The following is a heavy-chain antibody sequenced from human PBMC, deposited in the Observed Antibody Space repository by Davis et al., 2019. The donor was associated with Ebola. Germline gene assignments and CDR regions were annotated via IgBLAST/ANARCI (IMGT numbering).Heavy chain of an antibody. CDR2: ICGSGSYI. CDR3: ARVLGWNYFSDF. Sequence: GESLKTSCAASGFTVSSNYMTWVRQAPGKGLEWVSSICGSGSYIYYADSVKGRFTISRDNAKNSLYLQMNSLRAEDTALYYCARVLGWNYFSDFWGQGTLVTVSS. D-gene: IGHD1-7*01. CDR1: GFTVSSNY. V-gene: IGHV3-21*01. J-gene: IGHJ4*02.